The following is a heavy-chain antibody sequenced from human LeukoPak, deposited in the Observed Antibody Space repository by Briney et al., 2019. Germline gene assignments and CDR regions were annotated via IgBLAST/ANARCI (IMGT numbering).Heavy chain of an antibody. CDR2: INPNSGGT. CDR3: ARNSGSYYLQHWFDP. CDR1: GYTFTGYY. J-gene: IGHJ5*02. V-gene: IGHV1-2*02. Sequence: GASVKVSCKASGYTFTGYYMHWVRQAPGQGLEWMGWINPNSGGTNYAQKFQGRVTMTRDTSISTAYMELSRLRSDDTAVYYCARNSGSYYLQHWFDPWGQGTLVTVSS. D-gene: IGHD1-26*01.